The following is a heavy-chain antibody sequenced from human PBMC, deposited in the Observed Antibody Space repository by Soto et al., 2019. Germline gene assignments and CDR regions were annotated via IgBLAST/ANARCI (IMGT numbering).Heavy chain of an antibody. V-gene: IGHV3-33*01. Sequence: QVQLVESGGGVVQPGRSLRLSCAASGFTFSSYAMHWVRQAPGKGLEWVAVIWHDGSNQYYADSVKGRFTISRDNSNNTLYLQLNSLRAEDTAVYYCARERGQIDYWCQGTLVTVSS. CDR2: IWHDGSNQ. CDR3: ARERGQIDY. J-gene: IGHJ4*02. CDR1: GFTFSSYA.